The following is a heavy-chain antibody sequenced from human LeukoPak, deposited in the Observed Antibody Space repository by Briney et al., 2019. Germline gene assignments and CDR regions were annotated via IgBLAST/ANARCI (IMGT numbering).Heavy chain of an antibody. CDR2: IYSSGST. CDR1: GASMSSGDYY. Sequence: PSETLSLTCTVSGASMSSGDYYWSWIRQPPGKGLEWIGYIYSSGSTYYNPSLKSRITISRDTSKNQFSLRLSSVTAADTAVYYCARDRDSGSGSSPYWGQGTQVTVSS. D-gene: IGHD3-10*01. CDR3: ARDRDSGSGSSPY. V-gene: IGHV4-30-4*01. J-gene: IGHJ4*02.